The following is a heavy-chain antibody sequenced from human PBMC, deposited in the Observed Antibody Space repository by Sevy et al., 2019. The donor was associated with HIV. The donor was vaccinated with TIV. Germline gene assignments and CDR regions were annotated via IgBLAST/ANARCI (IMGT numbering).Heavy chain of an antibody. J-gene: IGHJ4*02. V-gene: IGHV3-48*02. D-gene: IGHD1-26*01. Sequence: GGSLRLSCAASGFTFSSYSMNWVRQAPGKGLEWVSYISSSISTIYYADSVKGRFTISRDNAKNSLYLQMNSLRDEDTAVYYCARAGGGSYGSLGFDYWGQGTLVTVSS. CDR2: ISSSISTI. CDR1: GFTFSSYS. CDR3: ARAGGGSYGSLGFDY.